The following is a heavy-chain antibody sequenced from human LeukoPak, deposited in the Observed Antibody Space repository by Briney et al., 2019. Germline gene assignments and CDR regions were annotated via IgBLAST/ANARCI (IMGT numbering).Heavy chain of an antibody. V-gene: IGHV4-59*08. D-gene: IGHD3-10*01. CDR1: GGSISSYY. CDR2: IYYSGST. J-gene: IGHJ4*02. Sequence: SETLSLTCTVSGGSISSYYWSWIRQPPGKGLEWIGYIYYSGSTNYNPSLKSRVTISVDTSKNQFSLKLSSVTAADTAVYYCARWAYYGSRDFDYWGQGTLVTVSS. CDR3: ARWAYYGSRDFDY.